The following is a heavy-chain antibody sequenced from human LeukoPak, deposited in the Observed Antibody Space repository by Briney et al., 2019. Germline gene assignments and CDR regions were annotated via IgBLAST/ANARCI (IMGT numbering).Heavy chain of an antibody. CDR2: ISGGGETT. CDR3: ARDCADYVGYFFFDY. CDR1: GFTFNNCA. V-gene: IGHV3-23*01. J-gene: IGHJ4*02. D-gene: IGHD4-17*01. Sequence: GGSLRLSCAASGFTFNNCAMNWVRQAPGKGLEWVSSISGGGETTYYADSAKGRFTISRDNSQNTLYLQMNSLRAEDTAVYYCARDCADYVGYFFFDYWGQGTLVTVSS.